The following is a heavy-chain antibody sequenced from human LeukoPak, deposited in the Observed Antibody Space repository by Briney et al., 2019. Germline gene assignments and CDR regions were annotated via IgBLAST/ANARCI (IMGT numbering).Heavy chain of an antibody. CDR2: ITSRGEST. D-gene: IGHD3-22*01. CDR1: GFTFSIYA. J-gene: IGHJ4*02. CDR3: ARDRPNYYGSDGHYYRRDGDY. V-gene: IGHV3-23*01. Sequence: GGSLRLSCAASGFTFSIYAMSWVRQAPGRGLQWVSSITSRGESTWYVDSVKGRFTITRDNSENTLYLQMHSLRAEDTAVYYCARDRPNYYGSDGHYYRRDGDYWGRGTLVSVSS.